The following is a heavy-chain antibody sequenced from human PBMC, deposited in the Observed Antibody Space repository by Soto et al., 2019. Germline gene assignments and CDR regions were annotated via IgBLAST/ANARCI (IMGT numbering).Heavy chain of an antibody. D-gene: IGHD5-12*01. CDR2: AHYGGSA. J-gene: IGHJ4*02. CDR1: VVSIISITYY. V-gene: IGHV4-39*01. Sequence: QVQLQGSGPGVVTPSETLSLTCTVSVVSIISITYYWGGIRQPPGKGLEWIGNAHYGGSAYYNPSLKSRVTISVDTSTKQFSLNLNSVSAADTAVYYCATLARGNWLSGFWDQVTLVTVSS. CDR3: ATLARGNWLSGF.